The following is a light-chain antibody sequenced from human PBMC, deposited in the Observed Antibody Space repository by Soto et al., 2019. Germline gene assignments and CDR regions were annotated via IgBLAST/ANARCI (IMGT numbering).Light chain of an antibody. J-gene: IGLJ2*01. V-gene: IGLV2-23*01. CDR2: EGS. CDR1: SSDVGSYNL. Sequence: QSALTHPASVSGSPGQSITISCTGISSDVGSYNLVSWYQQHPGKAPKVMIYEGSKRPSGVSNRFSGSRPGNTASLTISGLQTEDEAHYYCSSYAGSSSHVVFGGGTKLTVL. CDR3: SSYAGSSSHVV.